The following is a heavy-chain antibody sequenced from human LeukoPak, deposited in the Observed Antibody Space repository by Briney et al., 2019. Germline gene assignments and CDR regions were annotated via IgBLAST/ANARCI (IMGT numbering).Heavy chain of an antibody. Sequence: SETLSLTCTVSGGSMRSYYWSWIRQPAENGLEWIGRIHISGNTNYNPSLKSRVIMSVDTSKNQFSLKLNSVTAADTAMYYCARAPEFSSGWLHDYWGQGTLVTVSS. J-gene: IGHJ4*02. CDR1: GGSMRSYY. CDR3: ARAPEFSSGWLHDY. V-gene: IGHV4-4*07. D-gene: IGHD6-19*01. CDR2: IHISGNT.